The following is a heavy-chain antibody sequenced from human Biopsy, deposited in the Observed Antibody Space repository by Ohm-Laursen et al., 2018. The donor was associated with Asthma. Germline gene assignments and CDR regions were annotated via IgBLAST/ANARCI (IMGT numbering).Heavy chain of an antibody. CDR3: ASDFPKDYVRYNFQF. D-gene: IGHD4-17*01. CDR1: GYSLTDLS. CDR2: HDHEEGGT. Sequence: SVKVSCKVSGYSLTDLSMHRVRQAPGQGLEWMGGHDHEEGGTVNARRFQGRVTMTEDTSTDTAYMELSSLSSDDTAVYYCASDFPKDYVRYNFQFWGQGTLVTVSS. V-gene: IGHV1-24*01. J-gene: IGHJ4*02.